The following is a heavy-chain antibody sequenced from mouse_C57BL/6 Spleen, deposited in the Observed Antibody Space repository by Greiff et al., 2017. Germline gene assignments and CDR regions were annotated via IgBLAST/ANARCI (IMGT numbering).Heavy chain of an antibody. CDR3: ARHQAGYFDV. V-gene: IGHV2-6-1*01. D-gene: IGHD3-2*02. J-gene: IGHJ1*03. Sequence: VKLVESGPGLVAPSQSLSITCTVSGFSLTSYGVHWVRQPPGKGLEWLVVIWSDGSPTYNSALKSRLSISKDNSKNQVFLKMNSLPTDDTAMYYCARHQAGYFDVWGTGTTVTVSS. CDR2: IWSDGSP. CDR1: GFSLTSYG.